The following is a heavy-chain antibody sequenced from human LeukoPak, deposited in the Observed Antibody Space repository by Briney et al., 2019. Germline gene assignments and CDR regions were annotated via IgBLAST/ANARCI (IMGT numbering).Heavy chain of an antibody. CDR1: GFTFSTYS. CDR3: ARGKGYYYDSSGYYPDAFDI. J-gene: IGHJ3*02. Sequence: GGPLRLSCAASGFTFSTYSMNWVRQAPGKGLEWVSYITSSSSTMFYADSVKGRFTISRDNSKNTLYLQMNSLRAEDTAVYYCARGKGYYYDSSGYYPDAFDIWGQGTMVTVSS. V-gene: IGHV3-48*01. D-gene: IGHD3-22*01. CDR2: ITSSSSTM.